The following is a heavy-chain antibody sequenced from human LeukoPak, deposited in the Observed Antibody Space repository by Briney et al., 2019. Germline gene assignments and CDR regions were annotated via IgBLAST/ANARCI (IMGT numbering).Heavy chain of an antibody. CDR1: GFTFSSYN. J-gene: IGHJ4*02. CDR3: ARESYPDYDESSAYYY. CDR2: ISSSSSYI. Sequence: PGGSLRLSCAVSGFTFSSYNMNWVRRAPGKGLEWVSSISSSSSYIYYADSVKGRFTISRDNAKNSLYLQMNSLRAEDTAVYYCARESYPDYDESSAYYYWGQGTLVTVSS. D-gene: IGHD3-22*01. V-gene: IGHV3-21*01.